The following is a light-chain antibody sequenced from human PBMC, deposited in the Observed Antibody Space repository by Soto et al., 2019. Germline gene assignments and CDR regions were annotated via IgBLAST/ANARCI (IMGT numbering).Light chain of an antibody. CDR2: EDN. CDR1: SGSIASNY. V-gene: IGLV6-57*04. J-gene: IGLJ2*01. CDR3: QSYDSSSVV. Sequence: NFMLTQPHSVSESPGKTVTISCTRSSGSIASNYVQWYQQRPGSAPTTVIYEDNKRPSGVPDRFSGSIDSSSTSASLTSSGLQTEDEADYYCQSYDSSSVVFGGGTKLTVL.